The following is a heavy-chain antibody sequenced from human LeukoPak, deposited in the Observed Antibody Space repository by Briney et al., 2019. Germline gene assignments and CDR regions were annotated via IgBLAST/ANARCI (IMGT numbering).Heavy chain of an antibody. CDR2: INHSGST. J-gene: IGHJ4*02. Sequence: NPSETLSLTCAVYGGSFSGYYWSWIRQPPGKGLEWIGEINHSGSTNYNPSLKSRVTISVDTSKKQFSLKLSSVTAADTAVYYCARLVGYGSGSHWGQGTLVTVSS. CDR3: ARLVGYGSGSH. V-gene: IGHV4-34*01. D-gene: IGHD3-10*01. CDR1: GGSFSGYY.